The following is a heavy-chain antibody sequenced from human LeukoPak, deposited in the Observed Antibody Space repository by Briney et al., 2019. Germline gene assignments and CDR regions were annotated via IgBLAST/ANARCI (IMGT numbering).Heavy chain of an antibody. CDR3: ARQYVDTAMVPYYFDY. D-gene: IGHD5-18*01. V-gene: IGHV3-21*01. CDR2: ISSSSYI. CDR1: GFTFSIYS. J-gene: IGHJ4*02. Sequence: GGSLRLSCAASGFTFSIYSMNCVRQAPGKGLECVSSISSSSYIYYADSVKGRFTISRDNAKNSLYLQMNSLRAEDTAVYYCARQYVDTAMVPYYFDYWGQGTLVTVSS.